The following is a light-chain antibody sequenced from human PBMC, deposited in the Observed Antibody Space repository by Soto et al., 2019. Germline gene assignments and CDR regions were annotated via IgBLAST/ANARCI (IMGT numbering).Light chain of an antibody. CDR1: QSVNRY. V-gene: IGKV3-11*01. CDR3: QQRDIWFRT. Sequence: EIVLTHSPATLSLSPGERATLSCWASQSVNRYLVWYQQKPGQAPRLLMYDASKRATGIPARFSGSGSGTDFTLTISSLEPEDFAVYYCQQRDIWFRTFGGGTKVDIK. J-gene: IGKJ4*01. CDR2: DAS.